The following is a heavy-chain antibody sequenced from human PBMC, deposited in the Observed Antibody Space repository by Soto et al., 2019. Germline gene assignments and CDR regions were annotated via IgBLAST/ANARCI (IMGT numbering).Heavy chain of an antibody. Sequence: SETLSLTCTVSGGSISSYYWSWIRQPPGKGLEWIGYIYYSGSTNYNPSLKSRVTISVDTSKNQFSLKLSSVTAADTAVYYCARQDSIVATTDAFDIWGQGTMVTVSS. CDR1: GGSISSYY. D-gene: IGHD5-12*01. CDR2: IYYSGST. J-gene: IGHJ3*02. CDR3: ARQDSIVATTDAFDI. V-gene: IGHV4-59*08.